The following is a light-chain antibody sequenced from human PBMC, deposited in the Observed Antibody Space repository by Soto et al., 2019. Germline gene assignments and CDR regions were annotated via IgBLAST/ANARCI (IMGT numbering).Light chain of an antibody. CDR1: SGDVGGYDY. CDR3: NPSTSGGTQV. CDR2: EVS. Sequence: QSALTQPASVSGSPGQSITISCTGTSGDVGGYDYVSWYQQSPGKAPKLIIYEVSKRPSGVTNRFSGSKSDNTASLTISGLQAEDEADYYCNPSTSGGTQVFETGTKLTVL. V-gene: IGLV2-14*01. J-gene: IGLJ1*01.